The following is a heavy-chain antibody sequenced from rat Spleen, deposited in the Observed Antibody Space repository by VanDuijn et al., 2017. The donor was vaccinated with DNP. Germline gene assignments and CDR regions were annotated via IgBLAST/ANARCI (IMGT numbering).Heavy chain of an antibody. Sequence: EVQLVESGGGLVQPGRSMKLSCVASGFTFSIYDMAWVRQAPKKGLEWVATISYDGGGAYYRDSVKGRFTISRNNAESTLYLQRDSLRSEDTATYYCIRWNSGHFDFWGQGVMVTVSS. CDR3: IRWNSGHFDF. J-gene: IGHJ2*01. CDR2: ISYDGGGA. CDR1: GFTFSIYD. D-gene: IGHD4-3*01. V-gene: IGHV5-7*01.